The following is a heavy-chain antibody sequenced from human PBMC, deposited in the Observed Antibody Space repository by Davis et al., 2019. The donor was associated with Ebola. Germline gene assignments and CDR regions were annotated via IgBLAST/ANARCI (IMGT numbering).Heavy chain of an antibody. CDR1: GFTFTTSA. Sequence: PGGSLRLSCAASGFTFTTSAMSWVRHAPGKGLEWVSTISGSGGSTYYADSVKVRFTISRDNSKNTLYLQMNSLIAEDTAVYYCAKDGHYYDSGSYHWFDPWGQGTLVTVSS. V-gene: IGHV3-23*01. CDR2: ISGSGGST. J-gene: IGHJ5*02. CDR3: AKDGHYYDSGSYHWFDP. D-gene: IGHD3-10*01.